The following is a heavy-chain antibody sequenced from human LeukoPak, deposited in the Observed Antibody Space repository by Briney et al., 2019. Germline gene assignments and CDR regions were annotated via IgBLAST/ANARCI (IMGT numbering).Heavy chain of an antibody. V-gene: IGHV3-11*01. CDR3: ARETGSTWNAPIDY. Sequence: PGGSLRLSCAASGFIFSDYYMSWIRQAPGKGLEWISYVSDSGSTKYYADSVKGRFTISRYNDKNSLLLQMDSLRVEDTAIYYCARETGSTWNAPIDYWGQGILVTVSS. J-gene: IGHJ4*02. CDR1: GFIFSDYY. D-gene: IGHD6-13*01. CDR2: VSDSGSTK.